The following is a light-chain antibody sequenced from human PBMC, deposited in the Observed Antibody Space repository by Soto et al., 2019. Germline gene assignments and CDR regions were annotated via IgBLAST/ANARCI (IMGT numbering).Light chain of an antibody. J-gene: IGKJ5*01. CDR2: DAS. CDR1: QSIIRW. V-gene: IGKV1-5*01. Sequence: DIQMTQSPSTLSASVGDRVTITCRASQSIIRWLAWYQQKPGKAPQALIYDASSLKSGVPSRFSGNGSGTEFTLTISSLQPDDFATYYCQQYNTYSTFGQGTRLEI. CDR3: QQYNTYST.